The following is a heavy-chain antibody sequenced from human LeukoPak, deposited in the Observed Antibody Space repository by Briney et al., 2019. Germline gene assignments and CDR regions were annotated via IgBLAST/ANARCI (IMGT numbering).Heavy chain of an antibody. V-gene: IGHV1-18*01. CDR3: ARDLTMATSEFDY. Sequence: ASVTVTCKASGYTFTSYGIRWVRQPPAQGLDGVGWISAYNGNTNYAQKLQGGGTMTTDTSTSTAYMELRSLRSDDSAVYYCARDLTMATSEFDYWGQGTLVTVSS. CDR2: ISAYNGNT. J-gene: IGHJ4*02. CDR1: GYTFTSYG. D-gene: IGHD5-24*01.